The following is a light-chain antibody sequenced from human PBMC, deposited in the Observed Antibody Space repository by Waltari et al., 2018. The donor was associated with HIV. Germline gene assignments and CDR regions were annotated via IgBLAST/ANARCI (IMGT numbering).Light chain of an antibody. CDR3: QSYDSSLRGVL. J-gene: IGLJ2*01. V-gene: IGLV1-40*01. Sequence: QSVLTQPPSVSGAPGQRVTISCTGSSSNIGAGYEVPWYQQLPGTAPKVLVYDNTNRPSGVPDRFSGSKSGASASLGITGLQAEDEDDYYCQSYDSSLRGVLFGGGTKLTVL. CDR1: SSNIGAGYE. CDR2: DNT.